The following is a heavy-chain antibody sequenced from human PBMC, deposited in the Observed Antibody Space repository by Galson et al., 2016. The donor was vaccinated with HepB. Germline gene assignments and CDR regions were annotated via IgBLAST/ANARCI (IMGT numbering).Heavy chain of an antibody. CDR1: GGSFRGYY. J-gene: IGHJ4*02. CDR3: ARIYCINTVCCFDY. V-gene: IGHV4-34*01. CDR2: INHSGNT. Sequence: SETLSLTCAVYGGSFRGYYWSWIRQPPGKGLEWIGEINHSGNTNYTPSLKSRVTLSLDTSKNQLSLRLSSVTAADTALYYCARIYCINTVCCFDYWGQGTLVTVSS. D-gene: IGHD2-8*01.